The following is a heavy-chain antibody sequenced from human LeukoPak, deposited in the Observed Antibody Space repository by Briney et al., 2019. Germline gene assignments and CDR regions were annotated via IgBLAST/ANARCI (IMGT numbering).Heavy chain of an antibody. CDR2: ISYDGSNK. CDR1: GFTFSNYA. J-gene: IGHJ4*02. CDR3: ARDTDVDTAMVFSLLFDY. Sequence: PGGSLRLSCAASGFTFSNYAMHWVRQAPGKGLEWVAVISYDGSNKYYADSVKGRFTISRDNSKNTLYLQMNSLRAEDTAVYYCARDTDVDTAMVFSLLFDYWGQGTLVTVSS. D-gene: IGHD5-18*01. V-gene: IGHV3-30-3*01.